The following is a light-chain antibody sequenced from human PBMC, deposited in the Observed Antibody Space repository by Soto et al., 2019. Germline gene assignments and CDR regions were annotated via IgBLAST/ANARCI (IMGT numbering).Light chain of an antibody. J-gene: IGKJ1*01. CDR1: QSVRDSC. CDR3: QQYGSSPGT. V-gene: IGKV3-20*01. CDR2: EKS. Sequence: TQSPSTLSLSPGDSATITCRASQSVRDSCLAWYQQKTGQAPSILIYEKSTWATGVPDRFSGSGSGTDLDLTISRVEPDDFAIYFCQQYGSSPGTFGQGTKVDIK.